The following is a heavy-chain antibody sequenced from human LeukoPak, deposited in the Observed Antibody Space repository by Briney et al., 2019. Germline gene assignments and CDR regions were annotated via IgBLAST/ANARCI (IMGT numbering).Heavy chain of an antibody. CDR3: ASGSYLFDY. D-gene: IGHD1-26*01. CDR1: GGSFSGYY. CDR2: INHSGST. J-gene: IGHJ4*02. V-gene: IGHV4-34*01. Sequence: SETLSLTCAVYGGSFSGYYWSWIRQPPGKGLEWIGEINHSGSTNYNPSLKSRVTISVDTSKNQFSLKLSSVTAADTAVYYCASGSYLFDYWGQGTLVTVSS.